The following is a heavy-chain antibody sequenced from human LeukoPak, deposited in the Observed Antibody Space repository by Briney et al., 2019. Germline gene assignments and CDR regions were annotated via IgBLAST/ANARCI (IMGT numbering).Heavy chain of an antibody. Sequence: SETLSLTCTVSGGSISSGSYYWSWIRQPAGKGLEWIGRIYTSGSTNYNPSLKSRVTISVDTSKNQFSLKLSSVTAADTAVYYCARDRVWDDFWSGYYYWGQGTLVTVSS. J-gene: IGHJ4*02. CDR1: GGSISSGSYY. D-gene: IGHD3-3*01. CDR2: IYTSGST. CDR3: ARDRVWDDFWSGYYY. V-gene: IGHV4-61*02.